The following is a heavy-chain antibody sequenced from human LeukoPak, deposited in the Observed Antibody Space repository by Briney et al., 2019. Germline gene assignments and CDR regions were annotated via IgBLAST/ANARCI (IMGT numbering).Heavy chain of an antibody. V-gene: IGHV3-64*01. CDR1: GFTFSTYA. Sequence: GGSLRLSCAASGFTFSTYAMHWLRQTPGKGLEYVSAINTNGGGTYYANSVKGRFTISRDNSKNTLYLQMGSLRAEDMAVYYCARYCSGVSCYSGYDYWGQGTLVTVSS. J-gene: IGHJ4*02. CDR3: ARYCSGVSCYSGYDY. D-gene: IGHD2-15*01. CDR2: INTNGGGT.